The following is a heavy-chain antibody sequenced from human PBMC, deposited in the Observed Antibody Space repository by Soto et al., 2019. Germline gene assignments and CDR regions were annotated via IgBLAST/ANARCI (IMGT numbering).Heavy chain of an antibody. D-gene: IGHD1-26*01. Sequence: EVALLESGGGLIQPGGSLRLSCAASGFAFDNYAMSWVRQAPGKGLEWVSIISDGGGTIHYTDSVKGRFTISRDNSKTPLDLQLNSPGDEDTPLYYCAKGLGGGVGAFDIWGQGTMVIVSS. V-gene: IGHV3-23*01. J-gene: IGHJ3*02. CDR3: AKGLGGGVGAFDI. CDR2: ISDGGGTI. CDR1: GFAFDNYA.